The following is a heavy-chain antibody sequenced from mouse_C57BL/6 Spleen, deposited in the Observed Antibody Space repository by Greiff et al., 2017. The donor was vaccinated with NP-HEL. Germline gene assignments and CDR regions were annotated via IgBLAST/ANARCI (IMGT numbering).Heavy chain of an antibody. J-gene: IGHJ3*01. CDR3: ARRTLYGYDVAWFAY. D-gene: IGHD2-2*01. V-gene: IGHV1-55*01. CDR2: IYPGSGST. Sequence: QVQLQQSGAELVKPGASVKMSCKASGYTFTSYWITWVKQRPGQGLEWIGDIYPGSGSTNYNEKFKSKATLTVDTSSSTAYMQLSSLTSEDSAVYYCARRTLYGYDVAWFAYWGQGTLVTVSA. CDR1: GYTFTSYW.